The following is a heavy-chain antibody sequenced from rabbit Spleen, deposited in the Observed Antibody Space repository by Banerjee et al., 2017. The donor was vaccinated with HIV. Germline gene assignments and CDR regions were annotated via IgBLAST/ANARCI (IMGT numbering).Heavy chain of an antibody. CDR3: ARQSDL. J-gene: IGHJ4*01. Sequence: QEQLVESGGGLVQPEGSLTLTCKVSGFDFSGDAMCWVRQAPGKGPEFIACINAVTGKPVYASWVNGRFTISSHNAQNTLFLQLSSLTVADTATYFCARQSDLWGQGTLVTVS. CDR1: GFDFSGDA. CDR2: INAVTGKP. V-gene: IGHV1S47*01.